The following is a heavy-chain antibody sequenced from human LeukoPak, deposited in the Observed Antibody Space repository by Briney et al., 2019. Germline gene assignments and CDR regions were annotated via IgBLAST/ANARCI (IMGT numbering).Heavy chain of an antibody. V-gene: IGHV1-2*02. Sequence: ASVKVSCKASGYTFTGYPMHWVRQAPGQGLEWMGWISPHSGVTNYAQKFQGRVTMTWDTSISTAYMELSRLTSDDTAVYYCARELRGSGYDLFDYWGQGTLVTVSS. J-gene: IGHJ4*02. CDR1: GYTFTGYP. D-gene: IGHD5-12*01. CDR2: ISPHSGVT. CDR3: ARELRGSGYDLFDY.